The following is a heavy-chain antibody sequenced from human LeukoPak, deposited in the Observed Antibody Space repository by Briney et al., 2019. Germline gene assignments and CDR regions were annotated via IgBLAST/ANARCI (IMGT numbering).Heavy chain of an antibody. D-gene: IGHD3-3*01. CDR3: AKDEKITIFGVVIEAYNWFDP. Sequence: GGSLRLSCAASGFTFSSYWMHWVRQAPGKGPVWVSRINSDGSSTSYADSVKGRFTISRDNAKNTLYLQMNSLRAEDTAVYYCAKDEKITIFGVVIEAYNWFDPWGQGTLVTVSS. CDR1: GFTFSSYW. J-gene: IGHJ5*02. CDR2: INSDGSST. V-gene: IGHV3-74*01.